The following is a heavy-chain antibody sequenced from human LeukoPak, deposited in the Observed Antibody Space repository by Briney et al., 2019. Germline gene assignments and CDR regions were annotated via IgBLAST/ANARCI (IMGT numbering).Heavy chain of an antibody. CDR2: SYYRGSA. J-gene: IGHJ4*02. D-gene: IGHD3-10*01. V-gene: IGHV4-39*01. CDR3: AGSGSYLLIAY. Sequence: ASETLSLTCTVSGGSISSSSYYWGWIRQPPGKGLEWIGSSYYRGSAYYNPALKSRCTISVDTPKNQFSLKLSSLTASDTAVHYFAGSGSYLLIAYWGQGTLVTVSS. CDR1: GGSISSSSYY.